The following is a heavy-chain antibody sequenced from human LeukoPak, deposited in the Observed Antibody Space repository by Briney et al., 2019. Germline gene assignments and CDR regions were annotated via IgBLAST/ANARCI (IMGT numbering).Heavy chain of an antibody. D-gene: IGHD3-10*02. CDR2: ISSSGSTI. J-gene: IGHJ6*04. CDR3: AELGITMIGGV. V-gene: IGHV3-48*03. CDR1: GFTFSSYE. Sequence: GGSLRLSWAASGFTFSSYEMNWVRQAPGKGLEWVSYISSSGSTIYYADSVKGRFTISRDNAKNSLYLQMNSLRAEDTAVYYCAELGITMIGGVWGKGTTVTISS.